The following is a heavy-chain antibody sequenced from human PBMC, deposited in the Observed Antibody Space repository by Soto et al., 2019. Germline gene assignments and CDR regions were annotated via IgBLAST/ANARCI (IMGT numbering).Heavy chain of an antibody. J-gene: IGHJ3*02. CDR1: GFTFSSYG. D-gene: IGHD2-21*02. V-gene: IGHV3-30*18. CDR3: AKAMVVVTAISGGGGFDK. CDR2: ISYDGSNK. Sequence: GGSLRLSCAASGFTFSSYGMHWVRQAPGKGLEWVAVISYDGSNKYCADSVKGRFTISRDNSKNTLYLQMSSLRAEDTAVYYRAKAMVVVTAISGGGGFDKWGQGTLVTVSS.